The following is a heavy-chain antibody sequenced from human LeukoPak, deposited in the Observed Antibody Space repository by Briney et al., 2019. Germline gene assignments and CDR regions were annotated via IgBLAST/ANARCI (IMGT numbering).Heavy chain of an antibody. Sequence: ASVKVSCKASGGTFSSYAISWVRQAPGQGLEWMGGIIPIFGTANYAQKFQGRVTITADESTSTAYMELSSLRSEDTAVYYCARDLPPSGYCSSTSCRHAFDIWGQGTMVTVSS. D-gene: IGHD2-2*03. CDR3: ARDLPPSGYCSSTSCRHAFDI. CDR1: GGTFSSYA. CDR2: IIPIFGTA. J-gene: IGHJ3*02. V-gene: IGHV1-69*13.